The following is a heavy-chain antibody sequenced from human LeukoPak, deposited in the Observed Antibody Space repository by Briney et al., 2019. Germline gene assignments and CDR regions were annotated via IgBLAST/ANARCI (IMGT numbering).Heavy chain of an antibody. D-gene: IGHD3-16*01. V-gene: IGHV3-48*01. Sequence: GGSLRLSCEASGFTFSNYSMNWARQAPGKGLEWVSYIRSSSTIYYADSVKGRFTISRDNAKNSLYLQMNSLRAEDTAVYYCARGGIMITFGGVIPHDAFDIWGQGTMVTVSS. CDR1: GFTFSNYS. J-gene: IGHJ3*02. CDR3: ARGGIMITFGGVIPHDAFDI. CDR2: IRSSSTI.